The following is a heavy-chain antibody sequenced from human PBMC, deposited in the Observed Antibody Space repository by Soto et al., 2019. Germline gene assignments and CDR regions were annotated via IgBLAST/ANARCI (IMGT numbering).Heavy chain of an antibody. CDR1: GFTFSSYW. Sequence: GGSLRLSCAASGFTFSSYWMSWVRQAPGKGLEWVANIKQDGSEKYYVDSVKGRFTISRDNAKNSLYLQMNSLRAEDTAVYYCARVDSGGWYEYYFDYWGQGTLVTVSS. CDR3: ARVDSGGWYEYYFDY. D-gene: IGHD6-19*01. CDR2: IKQDGSEK. V-gene: IGHV3-7*01. J-gene: IGHJ4*02.